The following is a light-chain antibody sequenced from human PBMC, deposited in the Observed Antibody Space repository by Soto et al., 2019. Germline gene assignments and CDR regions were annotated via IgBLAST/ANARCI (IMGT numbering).Light chain of an antibody. V-gene: IGKV3D-20*01. CDR2: DAS. Sequence: EIVLTQSPAPISLSPGERAALSCGASQSVSSNYLAWYQQKPGLAPRLLIYDASRRATGIPDRFSGSGSGADFILSISRLEPEDFAVYYCQQYGSSPWTFGQGTKVDIK. CDR3: QQYGSSPWT. CDR1: QSVSSNY. J-gene: IGKJ1*01.